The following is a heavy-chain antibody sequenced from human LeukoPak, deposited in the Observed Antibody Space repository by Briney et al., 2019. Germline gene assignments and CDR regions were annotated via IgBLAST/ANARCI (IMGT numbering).Heavy chain of an antibody. D-gene: IGHD3-22*01. CDR2: INWNGGST. CDR1: GFTFDDYG. Sequence: GGSLRLSCAASGFTFDDYGMSWVRQAPGKGLEWVSGINWNGGSTGYADSVKGRFTISRDNAKNSLYLQMNSLRAEDTALYYCARSGVNYYDRSGYWRGPFDYWGQGTLVTVSS. J-gene: IGHJ4*02. CDR3: ARSGVNYYDRSGYWRGPFDY. V-gene: IGHV3-20*04.